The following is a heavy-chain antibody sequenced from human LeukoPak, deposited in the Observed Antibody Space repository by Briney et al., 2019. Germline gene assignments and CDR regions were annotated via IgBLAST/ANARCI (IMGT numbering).Heavy chain of an antibody. CDR2: IIPIFGTA. CDR1: GGTFSSYA. J-gene: IGHJ4*02. V-gene: IGHV1-69*06. Sequence: GSAVKVSCKASGGTFSSYAISWVRQAPGQGREWMGGIIPIFGTANYAQKFQGRVTITADKSTSTAYMELRSLKSDDTAIYYCARGTGDSAYWGQGTLVTVSS. CDR3: ARGTGDSAY.